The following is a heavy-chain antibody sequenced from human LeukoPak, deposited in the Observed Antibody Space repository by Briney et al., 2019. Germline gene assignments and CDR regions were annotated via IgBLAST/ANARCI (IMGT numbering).Heavy chain of an antibody. CDR1: GGSFSGHY. Sequence: SETLSLTCAVYGGSFSGHYWRWIRQPPGKGLEWIGEINHSGSTNYNPSLKSRVTISVDTSKNQFSLKLSSVTAADTAVYYCARGGYDFWSGYYPYYYMDVWGKGTTVTVSS. CDR3: ARGGYDFWSGYYPYYYMDV. V-gene: IGHV4-34*01. CDR2: INHSGST. D-gene: IGHD3-3*01. J-gene: IGHJ6*03.